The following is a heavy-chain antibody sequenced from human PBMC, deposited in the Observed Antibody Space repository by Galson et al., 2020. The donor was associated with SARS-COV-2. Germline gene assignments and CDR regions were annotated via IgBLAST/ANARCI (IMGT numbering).Heavy chain of an antibody. CDR1: GGSISDYH. CDR3: ARDASRGLDP. J-gene: IGHJ5*02. CDR2: IYYTGST. V-gene: IGHV4-59*01. Sequence: SETLSLTCTLSGGSISDYHWSWIRQPPGKGLEWIGYIYYTGSTTYNPSLKSRVTISIDTSKRQFPLTLSSVTAADTAVYYCARDASRGLDPWGQGTLVTVSS. D-gene: IGHD2-2*01.